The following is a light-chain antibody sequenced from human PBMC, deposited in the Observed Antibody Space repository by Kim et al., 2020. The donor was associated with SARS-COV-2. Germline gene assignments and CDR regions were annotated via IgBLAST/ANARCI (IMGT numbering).Light chain of an antibody. V-gene: IGLV3-1*01. J-gene: IGLJ3*02. Sequence: VSPGQTAGITCSGDKLDERYVCWYQQRAGQSPAPVIFQDTKRPSGVPERFSGSKSGNTATLTISGTQATDEAYYFCQVWDSSTKGVFGGGTQLTVL. CDR3: QVWDSSTKGV. CDR1: KLDERY. CDR2: QDT.